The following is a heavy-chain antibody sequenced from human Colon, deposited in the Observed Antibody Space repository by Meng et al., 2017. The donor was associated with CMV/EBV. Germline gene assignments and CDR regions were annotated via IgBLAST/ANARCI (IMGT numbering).Heavy chain of an antibody. CDR2: ISPYNGDT. CDR1: GYTFTNFG. Sequence: QVQLVQYGAEVKKPGASVKVSCKPSGYTFTNFGISWVRQAPGQGLEWMAYISPYNGDTNYAQRFQGRVALTTDTSTSTVYMELGSLTSDDTAMYYCARELARGGYWGQGTLVTVSS. CDR3: ARELARGGY. V-gene: IGHV1-18*01. J-gene: IGHJ4*02.